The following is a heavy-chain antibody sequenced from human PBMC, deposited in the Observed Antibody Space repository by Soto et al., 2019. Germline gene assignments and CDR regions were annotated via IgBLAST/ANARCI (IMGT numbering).Heavy chain of an antibody. J-gene: IGHJ4*02. V-gene: IGHV5-51*01. CDR1: GYRFTSSW. CDR3: AKLPGIAAPGTGFRTN. D-gene: IGHD6-6*01. CDR2: IYPGDSDT. Sequence: SLKISCKASGYRFTSSWIGWVRQMPGKGLEWMGIIYPGDSDTRYRPSFQGQVTISADKSSSTAYLQWNSLQASDTAMYYCAKLPGIAAPGTGFRTNWDQGPRIIVSS.